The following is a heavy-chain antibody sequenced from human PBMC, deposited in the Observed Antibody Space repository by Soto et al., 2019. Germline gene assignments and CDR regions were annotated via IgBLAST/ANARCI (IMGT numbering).Heavy chain of an antibody. V-gene: IGHV3-7*01. D-gene: IGHD6-6*01. CDR3: ASLYSSSSHDAFDI. CDR1: GFTFSSYW. J-gene: IGHJ3*02. CDR2: IKQDGSEK. Sequence: GGSLRLSCAASGFTFSSYWMSWVRQAPGKGLEWVANIKQDGSEKYYVDSVKGRFTISRDNAKNSLYLQMNSLRAEDTAVYYCASLYSSSSHDAFDIWGQGTMVTVSS.